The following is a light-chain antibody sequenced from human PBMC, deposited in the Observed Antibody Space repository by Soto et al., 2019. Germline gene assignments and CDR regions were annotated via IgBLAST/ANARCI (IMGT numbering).Light chain of an antibody. V-gene: IGKV3-20*01. CDR3: QRDSSIMLRG. CDR2: GAS. Sequence: TVSSGACQSVSSSYLAWYQQKPGQAPRLLIYGASSRATGIPDRFSGSGYGTDCTLTICAVSAVELALYYGQRDSSIMLRGFGQGT. CDR1: QSVSSSY. J-gene: IGKJ2*01.